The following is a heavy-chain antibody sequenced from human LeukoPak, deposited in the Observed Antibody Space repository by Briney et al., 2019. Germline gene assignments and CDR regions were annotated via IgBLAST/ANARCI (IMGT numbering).Heavy chain of an antibody. CDR3: APWDSGDF. CDR2: INTNTGSP. J-gene: IGHJ4*02. D-gene: IGHD3-10*01. Sequence: ASVKVFCKASGSTFTNHAMNWVRQAPGQGLEWMGWINTNTGSPTYAQGFTGRFVFSVDTSVNTAYLQISGLEAEDTAVYYCAPWDSGDFWGQGTLVTVSS. V-gene: IGHV7-4-1*02. CDR1: GSTFTNHA.